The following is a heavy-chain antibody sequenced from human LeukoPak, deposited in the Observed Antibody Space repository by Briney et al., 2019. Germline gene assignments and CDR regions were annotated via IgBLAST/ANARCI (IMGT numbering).Heavy chain of an antibody. CDR1: GFTFSSYA. J-gene: IGHJ4*02. V-gene: IGHV3-48*04. CDR3: ARVAFSGYCSDGSCPGDY. Sequence: GGSLRLSCAASGFTFSSYAMSWVRQAPGKGLEWVSYISSSGSTIYYADSVKGRFTISRDNAKNSLYLQMNSLRAEDTAVYYCARVAFSGYCSDGSCPGDYWGQGTLVTVSS. D-gene: IGHD2-15*01. CDR2: ISSSGSTI.